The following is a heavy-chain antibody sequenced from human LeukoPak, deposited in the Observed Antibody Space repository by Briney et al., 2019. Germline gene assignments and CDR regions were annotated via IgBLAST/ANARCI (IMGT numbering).Heavy chain of an antibody. D-gene: IGHD2-2*01. V-gene: IGHV1-69*04. CDR1: GGTFSSYA. CDR3: AREKGDIVVVPAARSWFDP. J-gene: IGHJ5*02. CDR2: IIPIFGIA. Sequence: ASVKVSCKASGGTFSSYAISWVRPAPGQGLEWMGRIIPIFGIANYAQKFQGRVTITADKSTSTAYMELSSLRSEDTAVYYCAREKGDIVVVPAARSWFDPWGQGTLVTVSS.